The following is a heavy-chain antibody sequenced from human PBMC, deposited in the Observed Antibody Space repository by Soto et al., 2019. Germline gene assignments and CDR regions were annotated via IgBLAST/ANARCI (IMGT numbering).Heavy chain of an antibody. J-gene: IGHJ4*02. Sequence: GSLRLSCAASGFTFSNYAMNWVRQAPGKGLEWVSVISGSGGSTYYADSVKGRFTISRDNSKNTLYLQMNSLRAEDTAVYYCASRNSGWYFDYWGQGTLVTVSS. CDR3: ASRNSGWYFDY. CDR1: GFTFSNYA. V-gene: IGHV3-23*01. D-gene: IGHD6-19*01. CDR2: ISGSGGST.